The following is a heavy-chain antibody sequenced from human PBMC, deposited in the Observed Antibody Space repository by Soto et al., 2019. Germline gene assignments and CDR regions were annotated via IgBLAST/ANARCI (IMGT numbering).Heavy chain of an antibody. J-gene: IGHJ6*02. V-gene: IGHV1-69*13. CDR3: ARDHLSVAGTSPYSYYGTDV. CDR1: GGTFSSYS. Sequence: SLKVSCKASGGTFSSYSISWVRQAPGQGLEWMGGIIPIFGTANYAQKFQGRVTITADESTSTAYMELSSLRSEDTAVYYCARDHLSVAGTSPYSYYGTDVWGQGTTVTASS. CDR2: IIPIFGTA. D-gene: IGHD6-19*01.